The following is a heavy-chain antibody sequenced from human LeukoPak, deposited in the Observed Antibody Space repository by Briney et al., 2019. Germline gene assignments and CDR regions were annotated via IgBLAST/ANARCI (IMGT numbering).Heavy chain of an antibody. J-gene: IGHJ4*02. CDR2: TNPKNAGT. D-gene: IGHD6-13*01. Sequence: ASVKVSCKASGYTFTGYYMHWVRQAPGQGLEWMGWTNPKNAGTNYAQKFQGRVTMTRDTSISTAYMELSRLRSDDTAVYYCARTLYIAAAPGGFDYWGQGTLVTVSS. CDR1: GYTFTGYY. CDR3: ARTLYIAAAPGGFDY. V-gene: IGHV1-2*02.